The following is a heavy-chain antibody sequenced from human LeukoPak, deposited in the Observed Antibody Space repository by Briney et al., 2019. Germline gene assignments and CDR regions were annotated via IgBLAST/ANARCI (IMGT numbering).Heavy chain of an antibody. CDR2: IKQDGSEK. V-gene: IGHV3-7*01. J-gene: IGHJ4*02. CDR3: ARDRACGGDCLYSQPDY. Sequence: PGGSLRLSCAASGFTFSSYAMSWVRQAPGKGLEWVANIKQDGSEKYYVDSVKGRFTISRDNAKNSLYLQMNSLRAEDTAVYYCARDRACGGDCLYSQPDYWGQGTLVTVSS. D-gene: IGHD2-21*02. CDR1: GFTFSSYA.